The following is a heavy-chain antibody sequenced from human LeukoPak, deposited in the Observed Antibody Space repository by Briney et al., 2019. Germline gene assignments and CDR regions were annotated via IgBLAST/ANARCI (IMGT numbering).Heavy chain of an antibody. CDR1: GGSISSYY. CDR3: ARDAHWGPFMDV. CDR2: IYYSGST. Sequence: TSETLSLTCTVSGGSISSYYWSWIRQPPGKGLEWIGYIYYSGSTNYNPSLKSRVTISVDTSKNQFPLNLSSVTAADTAVYYCARDAHWGPFMDVWGKGTTVTISS. J-gene: IGHJ6*03. V-gene: IGHV4-59*12. D-gene: IGHD7-27*01.